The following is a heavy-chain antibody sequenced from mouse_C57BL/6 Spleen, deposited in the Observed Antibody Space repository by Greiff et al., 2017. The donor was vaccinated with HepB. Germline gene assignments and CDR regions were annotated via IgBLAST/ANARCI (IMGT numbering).Heavy chain of an antibody. J-gene: IGHJ1*03. D-gene: IGHD2-3*01. Sequence: VQLKESGGDLVKPGGSLKLSCAASGFTFSSYGMSWVRQTPDKRLEWVATISSGGSYTYYPDSVKGRFTISRDNAKNTLYLQMSSLKSEDTAMYYCARRPIYDGYYNWYFDVWGTGTTVTVSS. CDR3: ARRPIYDGYYNWYFDV. CDR2: ISSGGSYT. CDR1: GFTFSSYG. V-gene: IGHV5-6*01.